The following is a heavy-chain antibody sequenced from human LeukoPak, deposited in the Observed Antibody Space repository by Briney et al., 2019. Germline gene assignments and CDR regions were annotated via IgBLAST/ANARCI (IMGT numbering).Heavy chain of an antibody. V-gene: IGHV1-18*01. CDR1: GYTFTSYG. Sequence: GASVKVSCKASGYTFTSYGISWVRQAPGQGLEWMGWISAYNGNTNYAQKLQGRVTMTTDTSTSTAYMELRSLRSDDTAVYYCATHSDYGDYSMAGAFDIWGQGTMVTVSS. J-gene: IGHJ3*02. D-gene: IGHD4-17*01. CDR2: ISAYNGNT. CDR3: ATHSDYGDYSMAGAFDI.